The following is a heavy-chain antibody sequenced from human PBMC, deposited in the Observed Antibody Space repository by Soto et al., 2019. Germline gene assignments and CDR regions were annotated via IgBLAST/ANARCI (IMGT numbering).Heavy chain of an antibody. D-gene: IGHD3-10*01. V-gene: IGHV4-31*03. CDR3: ARVGGSGSPFDN. J-gene: IGHJ4*02. CDR2: IFYSGST. Sequence: QVQLQESGPGLVKPSQTLPLTCTVSGGSINSGGYYWSWIRQHPGKGLEWIGYIFYSGSTYYNPSLKSRVTISVDMSKNQFSLKLSSVTAADTAVYYCARVGGSGSPFDNWGQGTLVTVSS. CDR1: GGSINSGGYY.